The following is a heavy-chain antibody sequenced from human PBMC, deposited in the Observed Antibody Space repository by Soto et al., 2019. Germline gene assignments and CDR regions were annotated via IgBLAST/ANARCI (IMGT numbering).Heavy chain of an antibody. CDR2: IYHSGST. Sequence: SETLSLTCAVSGGSISSGGYSWSWIRQPPGKGLEWIGYIYHSGSTYYNPSLKSRVTISVDRSKNQFSLKLSSVTAADTAVYSWARAPFFNDILPGKYSSSGMDAGGKGTP. D-gene: IGHD3-9*01. V-gene: IGHV4-30-2*01. CDR3: ARAPFFNDILPGKYSSSGMDA. CDR1: GGSISSGGYS. J-gene: IGHJ6*04.